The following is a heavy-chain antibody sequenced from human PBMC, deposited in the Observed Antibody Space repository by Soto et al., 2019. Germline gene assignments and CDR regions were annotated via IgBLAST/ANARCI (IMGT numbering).Heavy chain of an antibody. CDR2: IYYSGST. V-gene: IGHV4-39*01. CDR1: GGSISSSSYY. Sequence: PSETLCLTCTVSGGSISSSSYYWGWIRQPPGKGLEWIGSIYYSGSTYYNPSLKSRVTISVDTSKNQFSLKLSSVTAADTAVYYCARVVGYCISTSCYAAYYYYGMDIPGQGTTVTLPS. J-gene: IGHJ6*02. D-gene: IGHD2-2*01. CDR3: ARVVGYCISTSCYAAYYYYGMDI.